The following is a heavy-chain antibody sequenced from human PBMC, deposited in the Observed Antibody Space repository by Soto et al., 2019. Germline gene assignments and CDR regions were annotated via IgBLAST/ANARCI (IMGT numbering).Heavy chain of an antibody. J-gene: IGHJ5*02. CDR3: ARGGIEAYNWFDP. CDR2: IKGDGSEK. Sequence: GGSLRLSCAASGFIFSSYWMNWVRQAPGKGLEWVAKIKGDGSEKYYVDSVKGRFTISRDNAKNSLYLHMNSLRAEDTAVYYCARGGIEAYNWFDPWGQGTLVTVSS. V-gene: IGHV3-7*01. CDR1: GFIFSSYW. D-gene: IGHD6-13*01.